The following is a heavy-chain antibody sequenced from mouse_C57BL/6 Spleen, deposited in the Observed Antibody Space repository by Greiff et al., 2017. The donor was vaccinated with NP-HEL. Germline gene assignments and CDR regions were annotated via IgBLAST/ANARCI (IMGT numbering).Heavy chain of an antibody. CDR2: IYPGDGDT. CDR1: GYAFSSYW. Sequence: QVQLKESGAELVKPGASVKISCKASGYAFSSYWMNWVKQRPGKGLEWIGQIYPGDGDTNYNGKFKGKATLTADKSSSTAYMQLSSLTSEDSAVYFCARGDYDYDGGYAMDYWGQGTSVTVSS. V-gene: IGHV1-80*01. CDR3: ARGDYDYDGGYAMDY. J-gene: IGHJ4*01. D-gene: IGHD2-4*01.